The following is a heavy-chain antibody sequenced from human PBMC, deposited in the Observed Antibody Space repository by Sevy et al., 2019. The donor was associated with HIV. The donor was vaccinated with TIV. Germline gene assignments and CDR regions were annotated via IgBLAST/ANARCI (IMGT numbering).Heavy chain of an antibody. V-gene: IGHV3-23*01. D-gene: IGHD5-18*01. J-gene: IGHJ4*02. CDR1: GFTLNSYA. CDR2: ISSTGGST. Sequence: QLGGSLRLSCAASGFTLNSYAMSWVRQAPGKGLEWVSSISSTGGSTFYAYSVKGRFTISRANSKSTLYLQMNSLRADDTAVYYCAKDPNVDTAMAYFFDSWGQGTLVTVSS. CDR3: AKDPNVDTAMAYFFDS.